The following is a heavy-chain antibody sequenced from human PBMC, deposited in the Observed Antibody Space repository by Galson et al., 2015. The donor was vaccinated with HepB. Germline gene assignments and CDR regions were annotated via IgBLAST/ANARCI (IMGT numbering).Heavy chain of an antibody. J-gene: IGHJ4*02. CDR1: GSSFTNYW. V-gene: IGHV5-51*01. CDR3: AGQRERGYSYSAY. CDR2: IYPGDSDI. D-gene: IGHD5-18*01. Sequence: QSGAEVKKPGGSLKISCKGSGSSFTNYWIGWVRQMPGKGLEWMGIIYPGDSDIRYSPSFQGQVTISADKSLSTAYLQWSTLKASDSAIYYCAGQRERGYSYSAYWGQGTLVTVSS.